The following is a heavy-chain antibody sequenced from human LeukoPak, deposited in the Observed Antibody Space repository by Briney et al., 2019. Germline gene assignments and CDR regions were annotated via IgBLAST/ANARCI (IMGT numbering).Heavy chain of an antibody. D-gene: IGHD6-19*01. CDR1: GGSISSSSYY. Sequence: KPSETLSLTCTVSGGSISSSSYYWGWIRQPPGKGLEWVGSIYYSGSTYYNPSLKSRVTISVDTSKNQFSLKLSSVTAADTAVYYCARAGRVAGALNYMDVWGKGTTVTIS. J-gene: IGHJ6*03. CDR2: IYYSGST. V-gene: IGHV4-39*01. CDR3: ARAGRVAGALNYMDV.